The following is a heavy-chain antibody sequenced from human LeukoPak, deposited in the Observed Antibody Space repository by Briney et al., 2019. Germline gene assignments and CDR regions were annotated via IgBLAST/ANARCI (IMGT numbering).Heavy chain of an antibody. V-gene: IGHV4-59*02. Sequence: SETLSLTCVVSGGSVSGYYWGWIRQPPGRGLEWIGYVYYSGSTNYNPSFKSRITISVDTSRNQFSLQLSSVTAADTAVYYCARGPRGPYSNYFDWGQGTLVTVSS. D-gene: IGHD4-11*01. J-gene: IGHJ4*02. CDR3: ARGPRGPYSNYFD. CDR2: VYYSGST. CDR1: GGSVSGYY.